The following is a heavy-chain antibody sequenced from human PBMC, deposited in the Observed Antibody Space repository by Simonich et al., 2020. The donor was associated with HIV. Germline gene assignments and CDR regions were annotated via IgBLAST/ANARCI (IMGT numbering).Heavy chain of an antibody. CDR1: GYTFTGFY. D-gene: IGHD6-13*01. J-gene: IGHJ4*02. V-gene: IGHV1-2*02. CDR2: INPNCGGT. Sequence: QVQLVQSGAEVKKPGASVKVSCKASGYTFTGFYMHWVRPAPGQGLGVMGWINPNCGGTNDAQKFQGRVTMTRDTSISTAYMELSRLRSDDTAVYYCARGGSSWPLDYWGQGTLVTVSS. CDR3: ARGGSSWPLDY.